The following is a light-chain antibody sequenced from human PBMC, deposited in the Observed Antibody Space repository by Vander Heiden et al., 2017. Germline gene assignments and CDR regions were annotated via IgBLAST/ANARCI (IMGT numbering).Light chain of an antibody. J-gene: IGKJ4*01. CDR3: QQRGNWPLT. V-gene: IGKV3-11*01. CDR1: QGVSSY. CDR2: DAS. Sequence: EIVLTQSPDTLSLSPGERATLSCRASQGVSSYLAWYQQKPGQAPRLLIYDASNRATGIPARFSGSGSGTDFTLTISSLEPDDFAVYYCQQRGNWPLTFGGGTKVEIK.